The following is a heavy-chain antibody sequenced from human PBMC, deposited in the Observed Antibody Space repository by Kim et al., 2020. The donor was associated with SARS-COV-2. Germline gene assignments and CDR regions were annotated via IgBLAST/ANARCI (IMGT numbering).Heavy chain of an antibody. CDR3: ASERIVVVVAATLDAFDI. CDR1: GYTFTSYY. D-gene: IGHD2-15*01. J-gene: IGHJ3*02. V-gene: IGHV1-46*01. CDR2: INPSGGST. Sequence: ASVKVSCKASGYTFTSYYMHWVRQAPGQGLEWMGIINPSGGSTSYAQKFQGRVTMTRDTSTSTVYMELSSLRSEDTAVYYCASERIVVVVAATLDAFDIWGQGTMVTVSS.